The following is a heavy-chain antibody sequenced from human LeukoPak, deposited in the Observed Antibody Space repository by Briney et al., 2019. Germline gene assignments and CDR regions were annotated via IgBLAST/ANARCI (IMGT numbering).Heavy chain of an antibody. D-gene: IGHD3-10*01. Sequence: SATLSLTCTVAGVSLISYYWSAIPQPPGKGLEWVGFIYYIWSTNYNPSLKSRVTLSVDTYKNQFSLMLSSVTAADPAVFYCARQAHYYRSGSHFHHWGRRTRVTVSP. CDR2: IYYIWST. CDR3: ARQAHYYRSGSHFHH. V-gene: IGHV4-59*08. J-gene: IGHJ4*02. CDR1: GVSLISYY.